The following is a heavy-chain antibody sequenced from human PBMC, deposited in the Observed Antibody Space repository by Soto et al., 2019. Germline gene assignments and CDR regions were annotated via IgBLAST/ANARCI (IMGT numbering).Heavy chain of an antibody. CDR3: ARDRPPESWGNYETALDY. Sequence: QVQLVQSGAEVKKPGSSVKVSCKASGGTFSSYAISWVRQAPGQGLEWMGGIIPIFGTANYAQKFQGRVTITADESTSTAYMELSSLRSEDTAVYYCARDRPPESWGNYETALDYWGQGTLVTVSS. CDR1: GGTFSSYA. J-gene: IGHJ4*02. D-gene: IGHD4-4*01. V-gene: IGHV1-69*12. CDR2: IIPIFGTA.